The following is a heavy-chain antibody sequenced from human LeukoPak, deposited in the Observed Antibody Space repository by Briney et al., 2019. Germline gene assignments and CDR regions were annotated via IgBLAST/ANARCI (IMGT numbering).Heavy chain of an antibody. Sequence: SETLSLTCAVYGGSFSGYYWSWIRQPPGKGLEWIGEIDYRGSTNYDPSLKSRVTMSGDPSKNQISLKLNSVTAADTAVYYCARGELGHYDTMLKPYLFDSWGQGTLVTVSS. CDR1: GGSFSGYY. CDR2: IDYRGST. CDR3: ARGELGHYDTMLKPYLFDS. D-gene: IGHD3-22*01. V-gene: IGHV4-34*01. J-gene: IGHJ4*02.